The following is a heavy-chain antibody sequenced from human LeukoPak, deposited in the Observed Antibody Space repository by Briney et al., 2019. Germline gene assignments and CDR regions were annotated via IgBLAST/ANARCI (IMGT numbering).Heavy chain of an antibody. CDR3: AKDEGYDFWSAYRLDY. CDR1: GFTFSSYA. CDR2: ISGSGDRT. D-gene: IGHD3-3*01. J-gene: IGHJ4*02. Sequence: PGGSLRLSCAASGFTFSSYAMNWVRPAAGKGLEWVSAISGSGDRTYYADSVKGRFTISRDNSKNTLYLQMNSLRAEDTAVYYCAKDEGYDFWSAYRLDYWGQGTLVTVSS. V-gene: IGHV3-23*01.